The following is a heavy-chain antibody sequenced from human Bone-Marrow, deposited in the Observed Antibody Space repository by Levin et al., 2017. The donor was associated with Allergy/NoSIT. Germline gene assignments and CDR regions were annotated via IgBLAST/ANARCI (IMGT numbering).Heavy chain of an antibody. CDR2: IYYSGST. CDR3: ASTVTSRVYYFDY. J-gene: IGHJ4*02. Sequence: SQTLSLTCTVSGGSIRSYYWSWIRQPPGKGLEWIGYIYYSGSTNYNPSLKSRVTISVDTSKNQFSLKLSSVTAADTAVYYCASTVTSRVYYFDYWGQGTLVTVSS. V-gene: IGHV4-59*01. D-gene: IGHD4-17*01. CDR1: GGSIRSYY.